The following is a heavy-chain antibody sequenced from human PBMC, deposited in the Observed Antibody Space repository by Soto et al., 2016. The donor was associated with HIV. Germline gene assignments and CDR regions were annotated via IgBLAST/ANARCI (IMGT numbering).Heavy chain of an antibody. V-gene: IGHV3-74*01. D-gene: IGHD3-22*01. J-gene: IGHJ4*02. CDR3: ARDPRTYYYDSSGYYYVGFFDY. CDR2: LNSDGRNT. CDR1: GFTFRSYW. Sequence: EVQLVESGGGLVQPGGSLRLSCAASGFTFRSYWMHWVRQVPGKGLVWISRLNSDGRNTNYADSVKGRFTISRDNAKNILYLQMNSLRADDTAVYYCARDPRTYYYDSSGYYYVGFFDYWAREPGHRLL.